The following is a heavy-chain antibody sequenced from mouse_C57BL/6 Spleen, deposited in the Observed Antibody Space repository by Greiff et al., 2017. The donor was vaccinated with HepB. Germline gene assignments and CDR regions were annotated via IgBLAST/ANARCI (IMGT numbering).Heavy chain of an antibody. CDR3: ARCDEGIDY. CDR1: GYTFTSYW. D-gene: IGHD2-3*01. J-gene: IGHJ2*01. Sequence: VKLQQPGAELVRPGSSVKLSCKASGYTFTSYWMHWVKQRPIQGLEWIGNIDPSDSETHYNQKFKDKATLTVDKSSSTAYMQLSSLTSEDSAVYYCARCDEGIDYWGQGTTLTVSS. CDR2: IDPSDSET. V-gene: IGHV1-52*01.